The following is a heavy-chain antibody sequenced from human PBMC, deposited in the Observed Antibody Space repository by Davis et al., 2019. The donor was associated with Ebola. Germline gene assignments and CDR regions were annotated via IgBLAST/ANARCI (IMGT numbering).Heavy chain of an antibody. D-gene: IGHD6-19*01. CDR2: IYYSGST. CDR1: GGSISSSSYY. V-gene: IGHV4-39*07. J-gene: IGHJ4*02. Sequence: MPSETLSLTCTVSGGSISSSSYYWGWIRQPPGKGLEWIGSIYYSGSTYYNPSLKSRVTISVDTSKNQLSLKLNSVTAADTAVYYCARANEWLPGYFDSWGQGTLVTVSS. CDR3: ARANEWLPGYFDS.